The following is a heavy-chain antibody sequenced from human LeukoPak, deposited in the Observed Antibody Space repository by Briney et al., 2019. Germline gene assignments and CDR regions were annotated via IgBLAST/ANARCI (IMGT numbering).Heavy chain of an antibody. CDR2: ISGSGGST. CDR1: GFTFSSYE. CDR3: AKDPIVVVTID. D-gene: IGHD2-21*02. V-gene: IGHV3-23*01. Sequence: PGGSLRLSCAASGFTFSSYEMNWVRQAPGKGLEWVSAISGSGGSTYYADSVKGRFTISRDNSKNTLYLQMNSLRAEDTAVYYCAKDPIVVVTIDWGQGTLVTVSS. J-gene: IGHJ4*02.